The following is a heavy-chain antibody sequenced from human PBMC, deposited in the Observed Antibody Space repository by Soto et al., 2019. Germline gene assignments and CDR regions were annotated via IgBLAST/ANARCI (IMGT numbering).Heavy chain of an antibody. CDR1: GYSFTSYW. Sequence: GESLNISCKGSGYSFTSYWIGWVRQMPGKGLEWMGIIYPGDSDTRYSPSFQGQVTISADKSISTAYLQWSSLKASDTAMYYCERPSGQYGTNVVCLDDDFDIWGQGTMVTVSS. V-gene: IGHV5-51*01. J-gene: IGHJ3*02. D-gene: IGHD2-8*01. CDR2: IYPGDSDT. CDR3: ERPSGQYGTNVVCLDDDFDI.